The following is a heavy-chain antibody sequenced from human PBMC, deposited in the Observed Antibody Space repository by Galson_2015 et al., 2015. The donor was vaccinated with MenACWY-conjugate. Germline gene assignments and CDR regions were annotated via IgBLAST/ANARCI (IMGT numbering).Heavy chain of an antibody. J-gene: IGHJ4*02. Sequence: SLRLSCEASGFIFNTYWMHWVRQAPGKGLVWVSRINPGGSSTTYADYVKDRFTISRDNAKNTLYLQMNSLRPEDTAVFHCAKTRGASFYFDSWGQGTLVTVSS. CDR2: INPGGSST. CDR1: GFIFNTYW. CDR3: AKTRGASFYFDS. D-gene: IGHD1-26*01. V-gene: IGHV3-74*01.